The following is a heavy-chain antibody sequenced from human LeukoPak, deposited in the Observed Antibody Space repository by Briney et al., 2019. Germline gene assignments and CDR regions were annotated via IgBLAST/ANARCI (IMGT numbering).Heavy chain of an antibody. CDR1: GYSISSGYY. CDR2: LYHSGTT. D-gene: IGHD3-10*01. CDR3: ARGSNNYYGSGSYNNWFDP. V-gene: IGHV4-38-2*01. J-gene: IGHJ5*02. Sequence: PSETLSFCCAVSGYSISSGYYWGWIRQPPGKGLEWIGSLYHSGTTYYNPSLKSRVTISVDTSKNQFSLKLTSVTAADTALYYCARGSNNYYGSGSYNNWFDPWGEGTLVTVSS.